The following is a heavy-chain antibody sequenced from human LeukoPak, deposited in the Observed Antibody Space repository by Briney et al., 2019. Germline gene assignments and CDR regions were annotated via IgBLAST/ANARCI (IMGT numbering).Heavy chain of an antibody. CDR1: GFTFSSHS. J-gene: IGHJ3*02. D-gene: IGHD4-23*01. V-gene: IGHV3-21*01. CDR3: AGDYEGNLAFDI. Sequence: GGSLRLSCAASGFTFSSHSMNWVRQAPGKGLEWVSSISSSSTYIYYADSLEGRFTISRDNVRNSLYLQMNSLRAEDTAVYYCAGDYEGNLAFDIWGQGTMVTVFS. CDR2: ISSSSTYI.